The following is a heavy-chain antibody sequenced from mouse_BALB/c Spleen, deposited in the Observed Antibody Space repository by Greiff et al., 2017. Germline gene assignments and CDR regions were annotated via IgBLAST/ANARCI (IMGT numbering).Heavy chain of an antibody. D-gene: IGHD1-1*02. J-gene: IGHJ3*01. CDR3: AGDECGGSFLAR. Sequence: VQLKQSGPELVKPGASVKISCKASGYTFTDYNMHWVKQSHGKSLEWIGYIYPYNGGTGYNQKFKSKATLTVDNSSSTAYMKLRSLTSEDSAVNNGAGDECGGSFLARGGQGTLVTVS. CDR1: GYTFTDYN. CDR2: IYPYNGGT. V-gene: IGHV1S29*02.